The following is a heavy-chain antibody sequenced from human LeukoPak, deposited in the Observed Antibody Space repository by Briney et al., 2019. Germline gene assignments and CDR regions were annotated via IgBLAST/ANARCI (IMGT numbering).Heavy chain of an antibody. V-gene: IGHV3-21*01. J-gene: IGHJ4*02. CDR3: ASHSSGWQQNFDY. Sequence: GGSLRLSYAASGFTFSSYSMNWVRQAPGKGLEWVSSISSSSSYIYYADSVKGRFTISRDNAKNSLYLQMNSLRAEDTAVYYCASHSSGWQQNFDYWGQGTLVTVSS. CDR1: GFTFSSYS. CDR2: ISSSSSYI. D-gene: IGHD6-19*01.